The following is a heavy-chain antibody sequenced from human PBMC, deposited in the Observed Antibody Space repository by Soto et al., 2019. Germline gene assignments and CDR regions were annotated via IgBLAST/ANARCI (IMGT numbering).Heavy chain of an antibody. J-gene: IGHJ4*02. CDR3: ARVDIVLMVYASFDY. Sequence: QVQLVESGGGVVQPGRSLRLSCAASGFSFSSYAMHWVRQAPGKGLERVAVISYDGSNSYYADSVRGRFTISRDNSKNTLYLQMNSLRAEETAVYYCARVDIVLMVYASFDYWGQGTLVTVSS. V-gene: IGHV3-30-3*01. CDR1: GFSFSSYA. CDR2: ISYDGSNS. D-gene: IGHD2-8*01.